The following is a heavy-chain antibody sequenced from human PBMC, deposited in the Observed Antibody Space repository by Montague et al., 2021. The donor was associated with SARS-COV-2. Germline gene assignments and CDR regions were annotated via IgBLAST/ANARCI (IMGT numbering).Heavy chain of an antibody. V-gene: IGHV2-5*02. J-gene: IGHJ4*02. Sequence: PALVKPTQTLTLTCTFSGFSLSTSGVGVVWIRQPPGTALEWLALIYWDDYKRYSPSLKSRLTITKDTSKNQVVLTMTNMDPVDPATYYCAQSQSRQWLAGGYFDYWGQGTLVTVSS. CDR1: GFSLSTSGVG. CDR3: AQSQSRQWLAGGYFDY. CDR2: IYWDDYK. D-gene: IGHD6-19*01.